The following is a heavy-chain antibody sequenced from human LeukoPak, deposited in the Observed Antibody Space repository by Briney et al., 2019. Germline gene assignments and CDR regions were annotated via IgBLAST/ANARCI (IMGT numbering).Heavy chain of an antibody. V-gene: IGHV4-4*07. Sequence: ASETLSLTCTVSGGSISSYYWSWIRQPAGKGLEWIGRIYTSGSTNYNPSLKSRVTMSVDTSKNQFSLKLSSVTAADTAVYYCARDGPFAIFGVVTPGADYWGQGTLVTVPS. CDR2: IYTSGST. J-gene: IGHJ4*02. D-gene: IGHD3-3*01. CDR3: ARDGPFAIFGVVTPGADY. CDR1: GGSISSYY.